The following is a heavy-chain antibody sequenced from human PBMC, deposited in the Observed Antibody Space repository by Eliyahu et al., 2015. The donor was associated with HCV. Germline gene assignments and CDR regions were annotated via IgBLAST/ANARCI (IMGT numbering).Heavy chain of an antibody. Sequence: QVQLQESGPGLVKPSQTLSLTCTVSGGSISSGGYYWSWIRQHPGKGLEWIGYIYYSGSTYYNPSLKSRVTISVDTSKNQFSLKLSSVTAADTAVYYCARGVFGGVIVMGFDYWGQGTLVTVSS. CDR2: IYYSGST. D-gene: IGHD3-16*02. V-gene: IGHV4-31*03. CDR1: GGSISSGGYY. CDR3: ARGVFGGVIVMGFDY. J-gene: IGHJ4*02.